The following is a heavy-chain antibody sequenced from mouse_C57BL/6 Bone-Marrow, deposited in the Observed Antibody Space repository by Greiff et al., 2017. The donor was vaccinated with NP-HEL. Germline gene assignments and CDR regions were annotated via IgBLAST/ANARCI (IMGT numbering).Heavy chain of an antibody. V-gene: IGHV5-6*01. D-gene: IGHD2-5*01. CDR3: ARGNYSNSFAY. Sequence: EVKVVESGGDLVKPGGSLKLSCAASGFTFSSYGMSWVRQTPDQRLEWVATISSGGSYTYYLDSVKGRFTISRDNAKNTLYLQLSSLKSEDTAMYYCARGNYSNSFAYWGQGTLVTVSA. J-gene: IGHJ3*01. CDR2: ISSGGSYT. CDR1: GFTFSSYG.